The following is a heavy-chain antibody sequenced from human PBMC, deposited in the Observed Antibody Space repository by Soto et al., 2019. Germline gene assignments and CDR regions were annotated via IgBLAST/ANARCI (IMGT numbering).Heavy chain of an antibody. D-gene: IGHD7-27*01. CDR2: IKQDGNKK. J-gene: IGHJ3*01. V-gene: IGHV3-7*03. CDR3: ARRITGDKGVAFDV. Sequence: GGSLRLSCAASGFTFSSYWMNWVRQAPGKGLEWVSNIKQDGNKKYYVVSVKVRFTISRVNAKNSLYLQMNSLRAEDTAVNYCARRITGDKGVAFDVWGQGTMVTVSS. CDR1: GFTFSSYW.